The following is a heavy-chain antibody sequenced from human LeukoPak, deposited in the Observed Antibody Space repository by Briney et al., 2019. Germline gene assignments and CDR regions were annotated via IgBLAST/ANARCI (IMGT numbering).Heavy chain of an antibody. CDR2: IYHSGST. J-gene: IGHJ3*02. V-gene: IGHV4-38-2*01. CDR3: ARTYYDILPGYPPDAFDI. D-gene: IGHD3-9*01. CDR1: GYSISSGYY. Sequence: SETLSLTCAVSGYSISSGYYWGWIRQPPGKGLEWIGSIYHSGSTYYNPSLKSRVTISVDTSKNQFSLKLSSVTAADTAVYYCARTYYDILPGYPPDAFDIWGQGTMVTVSS.